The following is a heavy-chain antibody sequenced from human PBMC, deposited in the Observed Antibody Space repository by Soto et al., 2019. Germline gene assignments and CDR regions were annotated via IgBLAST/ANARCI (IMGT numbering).Heavy chain of an antibody. CDR1: RFTFSNYA. CDR2: ISGGGANT. CDR3: AKDLAFMTTVTPRSNDS. V-gene: IGHV3-23*01. Sequence: GGSLRLSCAASRFTFSNYAMSWVRQAPGKGLEWVSAISGGGANTYYADSVKGRFTISRDNSKNTLYLQMLNLRVEDTAVYYCAKDLAFMTTVTPRSNDSWGQGTLVTVSS. D-gene: IGHD4-4*01. J-gene: IGHJ4*02.